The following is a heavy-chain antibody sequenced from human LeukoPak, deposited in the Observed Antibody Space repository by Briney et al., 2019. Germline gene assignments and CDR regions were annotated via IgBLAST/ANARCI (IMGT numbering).Heavy chain of an antibody. CDR1: GGSISSSSYQ. V-gene: IGHV4-39*07. CDR3: ARYGGYSYGLNY. CDR2: INHSGST. Sequence: SETLSLTCTVSGGSISSSSYQWGWIRQPPGKGLEWIGEINHSGSTNYNPSLKSRVTISVDTSKNQFSLKLSSVTAADTAVYYCARYGGYSYGLNYWGQGTLVTVSS. J-gene: IGHJ4*02. D-gene: IGHD5-18*01.